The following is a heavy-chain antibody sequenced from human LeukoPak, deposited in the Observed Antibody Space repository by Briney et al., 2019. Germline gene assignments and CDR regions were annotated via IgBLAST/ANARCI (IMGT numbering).Heavy chain of an antibody. CDR3: ATAGYGSGSYYKPLGYYYGMDV. J-gene: IGHJ6*02. CDR1: GYTLTELS. V-gene: IGHV1-24*01. CDR2: FDPEDGET. Sequence: EASVKVSCKVSGYTLTELSMHWVRQAPGKGLEWMGGFDPEDGETIYAQKFQGRVTMTEDSSTDTAYMELSSLRSEDTAVYYCATAGYGSGSYYKPLGYYYGMDVWGQGTTVTVSS. D-gene: IGHD3-10*01.